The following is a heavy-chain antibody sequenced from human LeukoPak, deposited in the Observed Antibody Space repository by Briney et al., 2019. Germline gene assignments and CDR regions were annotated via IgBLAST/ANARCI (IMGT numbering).Heavy chain of an antibody. D-gene: IGHD3-16*01. V-gene: IGHV3-66*01. J-gene: IGHJ4*02. CDR3: ARGGESMGTY. CDR2: IYSGGST. Sequence: GGSLRLACAASGFTVSNYYMSWVRQAPGKGLEWVSGIYSGGSTYYADSVKGRFTISRDNSKNNLFLQMNSLRADDTAVYYCARGGESMGTYWGQGTLVTV. CDR1: GFTVSNYY.